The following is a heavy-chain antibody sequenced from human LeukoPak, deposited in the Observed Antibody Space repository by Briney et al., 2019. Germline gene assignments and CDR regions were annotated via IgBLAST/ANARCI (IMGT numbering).Heavy chain of an antibody. CDR1: GYSFTNYW. D-gene: IGHD2-21*02. CDR3: ARFRDHYMVV. CDR2: IYPGDSDT. V-gene: IGHV5-51*01. J-gene: IGHJ6*03. Sequence: GESLKISCKGSGYSFTNYWIGWVRQMPGKGLECMGIIYPGDSDTRYSPSFQGQVTISADKSLNTAYLQWSSLKASDTAMYYCARFRDHYMVVWGKGSTVTVSS.